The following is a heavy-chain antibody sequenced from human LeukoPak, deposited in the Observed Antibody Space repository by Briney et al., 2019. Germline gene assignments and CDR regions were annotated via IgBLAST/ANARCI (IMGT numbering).Heavy chain of an antibody. J-gene: IGHJ6*03. CDR3: ATIPIVVVPAAMGDYYYYYMDV. D-gene: IGHD2-2*01. V-gene: IGHV4-38-2*01. CDR2: IYHSGST. CDR1: GYSISSGYY. Sequence: KPSETLSLTCAVSGYSISSGYYWGWIRPPPGKGLEWIGSIYHSGSTYYNPSLKSRVTISVDTSKNQFSLKLSSVTAADTAVYYCATIPIVVVPAAMGDYYYYYMDVWGKGTTVTFSS.